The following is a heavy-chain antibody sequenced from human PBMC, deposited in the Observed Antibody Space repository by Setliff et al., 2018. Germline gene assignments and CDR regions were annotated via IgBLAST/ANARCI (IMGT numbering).Heavy chain of an antibody. Sequence: SLRLSCAASGFTFSTYWMHWVRQAPGKGLVWVSRINSDGSTTSYADSVKGRFTISRDNTKNTLYLQMNSLRAEDTAVYYCVSWLYYYYYGVDVWGQGTTVTVSS. V-gene: IGHV3-74*01. D-gene: IGHD6-13*01. J-gene: IGHJ6*02. CDR3: VSWLYYYYYGVDV. CDR2: INSDGSTT. CDR1: GFTFSTYW.